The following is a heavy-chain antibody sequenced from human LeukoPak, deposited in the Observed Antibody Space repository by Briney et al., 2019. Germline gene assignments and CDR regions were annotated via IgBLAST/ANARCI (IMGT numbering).Heavy chain of an antibody. Sequence: GGSLRLSCAASGFTFTGYSMNWVRQAPGKGLEWLSSISSGGMWIYYADSLKGRFTISRDNAKNSLYLQMKSLRVEDTGVYYCARDAGGRTQREGWFDPWGQGTLVTVSS. V-gene: IGHV3-21*01. J-gene: IGHJ5*02. D-gene: IGHD1-26*01. CDR2: ISSGGMWI. CDR3: ARDAGGRTQREGWFDP. CDR1: GFTFTGYS.